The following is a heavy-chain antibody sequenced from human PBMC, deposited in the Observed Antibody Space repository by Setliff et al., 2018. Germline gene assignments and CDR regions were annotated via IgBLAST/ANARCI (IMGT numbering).Heavy chain of an antibody. CDR1: GYPLTAYY. CDR3: VRGPGPSVVVAIPFDH. D-gene: IGHD5-12*01. CDR2: MSPVYGIA. Sequence: GASVKVSCKASGYPLTAYYIRWVRQAPGQGLEWMGWMSPVYGIANYERKFQGRVTLTADTSTTTAYLELTSLRDDDTAVYYCVRGPGPSVVVAIPFDHWGQGSLVTVSS. V-gene: IGHV1-18*04. J-gene: IGHJ4*02.